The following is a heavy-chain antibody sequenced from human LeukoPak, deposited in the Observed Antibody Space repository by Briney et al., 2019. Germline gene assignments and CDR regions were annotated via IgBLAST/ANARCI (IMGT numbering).Heavy chain of an antibody. CDR2: INTGNGNT. CDR3: ARDFRDTAFDY. V-gene: IGHV1-3*04. Sequence: ASVKVSCKASGYTFTSYAIHWVRHAPGQRLEWMGWINTGNGNTQYSQKFQGRVTITRDTSASTAYMELRSLRSDDTAVYYCARDFRDTAFDYWGQGTLVTVSS. CDR1: GYTFTSYA. J-gene: IGHJ4*02. D-gene: IGHD2-21*01.